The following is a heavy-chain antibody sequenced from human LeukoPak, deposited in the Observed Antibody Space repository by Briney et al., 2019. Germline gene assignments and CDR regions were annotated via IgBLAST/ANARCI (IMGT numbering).Heavy chain of an antibody. CDR2: INHSGST. Sequence: SETLSLTCAVYGGSFSGYYWSWIRQPPGKGLEWIGEINHSGSTNYNPSLKSRVTISVDTSKNQFSLKLSSVTAADTAVYYCARSTGGWSYFDHWGQGILVTVSS. CDR1: GGSFSGYY. CDR3: ARSTGGWSYFDH. D-gene: IGHD6-19*01. V-gene: IGHV4-34*01. J-gene: IGHJ4*02.